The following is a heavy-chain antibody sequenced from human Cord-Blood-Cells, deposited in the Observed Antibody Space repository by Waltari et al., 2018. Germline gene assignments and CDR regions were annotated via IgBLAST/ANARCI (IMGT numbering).Heavy chain of an antibody. D-gene: IGHD6-13*01. J-gene: IGHJ4*02. V-gene: IGHV1-8*03. CDR3: ARTGYSSSWYRY. Sequence: QVQLVQSGAEVKKPGASVKVSCKASGYTFTSYDINWVRQATGQGLEWMGWMNPNSGNTGYANTFQGRINITRNTTISTAYMELSSLRSEDTAVYYCARTGYSSSWYRYWGQGTLVTVSS. CDR2: MNPNSGNT. CDR1: GYTFTSYD.